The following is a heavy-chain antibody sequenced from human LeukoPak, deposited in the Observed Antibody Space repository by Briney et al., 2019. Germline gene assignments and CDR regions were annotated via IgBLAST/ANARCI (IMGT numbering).Heavy chain of an antibody. Sequence: GGSLRLSCAASGFTFSTYGMHWVRQAPGKGLEWVTFISYDGSIKYYADSVKGRFTISRDNSKNTLYLQMNSLRAEDTAVYYCAKETTTVTPFDYWGQGTLVTVSS. D-gene: IGHD4-17*01. CDR2: ISYDGSIK. CDR1: GFTFSTYG. V-gene: IGHV3-30*02. CDR3: AKETTTVTPFDY. J-gene: IGHJ4*02.